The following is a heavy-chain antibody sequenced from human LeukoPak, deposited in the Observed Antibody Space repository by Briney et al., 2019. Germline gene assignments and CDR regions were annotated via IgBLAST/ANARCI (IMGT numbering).Heavy chain of an antibody. CDR3: ARHSTDTYYDFWSGYYTSFDY. Sequence: SETLSLTCTVSGGSISSSSYYWGWIRQPPGKGLEWIGSIHYSGSTYYNPSLKSRVTISVDTSKNQFSLKLSSVTAADTAVYYCARHSTDTYYDFWSGYYTSFDYWGQGTLVTVSS. D-gene: IGHD3-3*01. J-gene: IGHJ4*02. CDR1: GGSISSSSYY. CDR2: IHYSGST. V-gene: IGHV4-39*01.